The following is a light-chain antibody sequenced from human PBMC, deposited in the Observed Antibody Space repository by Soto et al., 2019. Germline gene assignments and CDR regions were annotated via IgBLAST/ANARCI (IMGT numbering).Light chain of an antibody. J-gene: IGLJ2*01. CDR3: SSYTSSSTYVV. CDR2: DXX. Sequence: QSVLTQPASVSGSPGQSITISCTGTSSDVGGYNYVSWYQQHPGKAPKLMIYDXXNRXXXXXXRXSGSKSGNTASLTISGLQAEDEXXYYCSSYTSSSTYVVFGGGTKLTVL. CDR1: SSDVGGYNY. V-gene: IGLV2-14*01.